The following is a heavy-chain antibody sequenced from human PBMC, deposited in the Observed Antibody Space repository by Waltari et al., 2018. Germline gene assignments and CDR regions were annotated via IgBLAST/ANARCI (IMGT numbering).Heavy chain of an antibody. V-gene: IGHV1-2*06. J-gene: IGHJ4*02. D-gene: IGHD2-15*01. CDR2: INPNSGGT. CDR3: ARVCSGGSCSFDY. Sequence: QVQLVQSGAEVKKPGASVKVSCKASGYTFTGSNMHWVRKAPGQGLEWMGRINPNSGGTNYAQKFQGRVTMTRDTSISTAYMELSRLRSDDTAVYYCARVCSGGSCSFDYWGQGTLVTVSS. CDR1: GYTFTGSN.